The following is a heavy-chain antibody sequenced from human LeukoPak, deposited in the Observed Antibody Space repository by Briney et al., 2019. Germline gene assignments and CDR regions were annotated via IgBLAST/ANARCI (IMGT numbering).Heavy chain of an antibody. V-gene: IGHV4-61*02. CDR3: ARHSRRFWSGYYKNYYYYYMDV. J-gene: IGHJ6*03. Sequence: PSETLSLTCTVSGGSISSGSYYWNWIRQPAGKGLEWIGRIYTSGSTNYNPSLKSRVTISVDTSRNQFSLKLSSVTAADTAVYYCARHSRRFWSGYYKNYYYYYMDVWGKGTTVTVSS. D-gene: IGHD3-3*01. CDR1: GGSISSGSYY. CDR2: IYTSGST.